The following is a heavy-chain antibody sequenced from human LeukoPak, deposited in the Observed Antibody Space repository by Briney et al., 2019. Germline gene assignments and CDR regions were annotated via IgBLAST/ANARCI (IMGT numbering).Heavy chain of an antibody. D-gene: IGHD2-15*01. V-gene: IGHV4-39*02. CDR2: IYYSGST. CDR1: GGSISSSSYY. J-gene: IGHJ4*02. CDR3: ARDRYCSGGSCYSLFDY. Sequence: SETLSLTCTVSGGSISSSSYYWGWIRQPPGKGLEWIGSIYYSGSTYYNPSLKSRVTISVDTSKNQFSLKLSSVTAADTAVYYCARDRYCSGGSCYSLFDYWGQGTLVTVSS.